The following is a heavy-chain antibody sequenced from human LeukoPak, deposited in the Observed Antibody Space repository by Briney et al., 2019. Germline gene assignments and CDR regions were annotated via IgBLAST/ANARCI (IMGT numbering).Heavy chain of an antibody. CDR3: AGLGASGNGYLSWFDP. D-gene: IGHD3-22*01. CDR1: GGSISTYY. V-gene: IGHV4-59*01. J-gene: IGHJ5*02. Sequence: SETLSLACTVSGGSISTYYWSWIRQPPGKGLEWIGYIYYSGNSNYNPSLKSRVTISVDTSKNQFSLKLSSVTAADAAVYYCAGLGASGNGYLSWFDPWGQGTLVTVSS. CDR2: IYYSGNS.